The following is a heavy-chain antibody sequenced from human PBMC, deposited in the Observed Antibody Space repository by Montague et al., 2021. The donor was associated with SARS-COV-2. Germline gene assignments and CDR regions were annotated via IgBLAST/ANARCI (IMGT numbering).Heavy chain of an antibody. CDR3: AKVDYSSAWYGPLDY. Sequence: SLRLSCAASGFTFGDYAMHWVRQAPGKGLEWVSGISWNGDSVGYVDSVRGRFTISRDNAQNSLYLEMMSLRPEDTAFYYCAKVDYSSAWYGPLDYWGQGTLVTVSS. J-gene: IGHJ4*02. V-gene: IGHV3-9*01. D-gene: IGHD6-19*01. CDR1: GFTFGDYA. CDR2: ISWNGDSV.